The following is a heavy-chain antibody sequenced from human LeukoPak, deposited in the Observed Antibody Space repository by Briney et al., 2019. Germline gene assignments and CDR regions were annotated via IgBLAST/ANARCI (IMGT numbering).Heavy chain of an antibody. CDR2: IYHSGST. D-gene: IGHD3-10*01. J-gene: IGHJ4*02. V-gene: IGHV4-38-2*01. CDR1: GYSISSGYY. Sequence: TSETLSLNCAVSGYSISSGYYWGWIRQPPGKGLEWIGSIYHSGSTYYNPSLKSRVTISVDTSKNQFSLKLSSGTAADTAVYYCARLTSGYWGQGTLVTVSS. CDR3: ARLTSGY.